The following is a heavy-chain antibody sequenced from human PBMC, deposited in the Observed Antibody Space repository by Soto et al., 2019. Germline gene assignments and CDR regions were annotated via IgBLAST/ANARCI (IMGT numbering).Heavy chain of an antibody. CDR3: ARDLFPRCSGGSCYSADY. D-gene: IGHD2-15*01. Sequence: GGSLRLSCAASGFTFSSYWMSWVRQAPGKGLEWVANMKQDGSENYYVDSVRGRFTISRDNAKNSLYLQMNSLRAEDTAVYYCARDLFPRCSGGSCYSADYWGQGTLVTSPQ. CDR2: MKQDGSEN. V-gene: IGHV3-7*01. CDR1: GFTFSSYW. J-gene: IGHJ4*02.